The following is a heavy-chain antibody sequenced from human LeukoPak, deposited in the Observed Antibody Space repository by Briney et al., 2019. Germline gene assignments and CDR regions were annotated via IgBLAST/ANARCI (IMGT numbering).Heavy chain of an antibody. CDR3: ASRSSGWYFEF. CDR1: GGSISSSNW. D-gene: IGHD6-19*01. V-gene: IGHV4-4*02. CDR2: IYHSGST. Sequence: PSETLSLTCAVSGGSISSSNWWSWVRQPPGKGLEWIGEIYHSGSTNYNPSLKSRVTISVDKSKNQFSLRLTSVTAADTAVYYCASRSSGWYFEFWGRGTLVTVSS. J-gene: IGHJ4*02.